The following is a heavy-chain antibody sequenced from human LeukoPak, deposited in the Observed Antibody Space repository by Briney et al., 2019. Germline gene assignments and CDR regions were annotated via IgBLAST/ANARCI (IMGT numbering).Heavy chain of an antibody. V-gene: IGHV3-53*01. Sequence: GGSLRLSCAASGFTFSSYWMSWVRQAPGKGLEWVSLLYSSGTTHYAGSVKGRFTISRDNSKNTLYLQMNSLRAEDTAVYYCARDKTYFDYWGRGTLVTVSS. CDR3: ARDKTYFDY. J-gene: IGHJ4*02. CDR2: LYSSGTT. CDR1: GFTFSSYW.